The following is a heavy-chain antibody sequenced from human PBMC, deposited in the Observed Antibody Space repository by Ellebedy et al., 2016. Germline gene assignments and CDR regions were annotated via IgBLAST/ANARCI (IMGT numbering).Heavy chain of an antibody. CDR1: GGSISSSSYY. CDR3: ARHERWLPRSPPDH. CDR2: IYYSGST. J-gene: IGHJ5*02. D-gene: IGHD5-24*01. Sequence: SETLSLTXTVSGGSISSSSYYWGWIRQPPGKGLEWIGSIYYSGSTYYNPSLKSRVTISVDTSKNQFSLKLSSVTAADTAVYYCARHERWLPRSPPDHWGQGTLVTVPS. V-gene: IGHV4-39*01.